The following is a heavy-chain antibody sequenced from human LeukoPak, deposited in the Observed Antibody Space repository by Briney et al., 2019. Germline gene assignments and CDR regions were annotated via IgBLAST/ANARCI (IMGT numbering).Heavy chain of an antibody. D-gene: IGHD1-26*01. CDR3: ARDWDEDY. Sequence: LXCAXSXXTFSSYSMNWVRQAPGKGLEWVSYISSSSSTIYYADSVKGRFTISRDNAKNSLYLQMNSLRAEDTAVYYCARDWDEDYWGQGTLVTVXS. J-gene: IGHJ4*02. CDR2: ISSSSSTI. CDR1: XXTFSSYS. V-gene: IGHV3-48*04.